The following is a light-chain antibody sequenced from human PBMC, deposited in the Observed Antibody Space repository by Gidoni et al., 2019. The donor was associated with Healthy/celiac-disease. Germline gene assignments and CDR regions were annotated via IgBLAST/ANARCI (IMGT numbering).Light chain of an antibody. CDR2: EAS. J-gene: IGKJ2*03. CDR3: QQYNTYSYS. CDR1: QSISSW. Sequence: DIQMTQSPSTLSASVGDRVTITCRASQSISSWLAWYQQKPVKAPNLLIYEASSLQDGVPSRFSGSGSGTEFTLTISSLQPDDFATYYCQQYNTYSYSFGQGTKLEIK. V-gene: IGKV1-5*03.